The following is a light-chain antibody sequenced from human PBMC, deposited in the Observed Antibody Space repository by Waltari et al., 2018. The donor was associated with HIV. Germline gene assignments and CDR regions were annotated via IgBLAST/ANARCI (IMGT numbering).Light chain of an antibody. CDR3: AAWDDSLDGL. CDR2: DNN. J-gene: IGLJ2*01. V-gene: IGLV1-44*01. CDR1: RSNLGSNP. Sequence: QSVLTQPPSASGTPGQRATISCSGRRSNLGSNPVSWYQQLPGTAPKLLISDNNQRPSGVPDRFSGSKSGTSASLAISGLQSEDEGDYYCAAWDDSLDGLFGGGTKLTV.